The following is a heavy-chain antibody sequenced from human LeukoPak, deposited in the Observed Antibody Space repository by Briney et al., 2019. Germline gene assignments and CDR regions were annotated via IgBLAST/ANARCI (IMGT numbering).Heavy chain of an antibody. CDR2: IKPDGTTK. Sequence: GGSLRLPCAASGFPFSSYSMTWVRQAPGKGLEWVANIKPDGTTKFYVDSVKGRFTISRDNALNSLYLQMNSLRAEDTAIYYCARSIPYGTTWYGRSDYWGQGTLVTVSS. D-gene: IGHD6-13*01. CDR1: GFPFSSYS. V-gene: IGHV3-7*03. J-gene: IGHJ4*02. CDR3: ARSIPYGTTWYGRSDY.